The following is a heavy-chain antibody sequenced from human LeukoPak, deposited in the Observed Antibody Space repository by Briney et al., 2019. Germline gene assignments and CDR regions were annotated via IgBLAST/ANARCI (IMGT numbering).Heavy chain of an antibody. Sequence: GGSLRLSCAASGFTFSSYSMNWVRQAPGKGLEWVSYISNSGSTIDYADSVKGRFTISRDNAKNSLYLQMDSLRAEDTAVYYCSRLRGYSYGYADYWGQGTLVTVSS. V-gene: IGHV3-48*04. D-gene: IGHD5-18*01. CDR2: ISNSGSTI. J-gene: IGHJ4*02. CDR3: SRLRGYSYGYADY. CDR1: GFTFSSYS.